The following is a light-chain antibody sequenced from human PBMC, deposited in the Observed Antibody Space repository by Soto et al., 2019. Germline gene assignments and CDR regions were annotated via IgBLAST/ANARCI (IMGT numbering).Light chain of an antibody. CDR2: EVT. Sequence: QSVLTQPASVSGSPGQSITISCIGTSSDIGAYNYVSWYQQHPGKVPKLMIYEVTNRPSGLSNRFSGSKSGNTASLTISGLQAEDEAECFCSSYSSTSTLYVFGTGTKGTV. CDR3: SSYSSTSTLYV. V-gene: IGLV2-14*01. J-gene: IGLJ1*01. CDR1: SSDIGAYNY.